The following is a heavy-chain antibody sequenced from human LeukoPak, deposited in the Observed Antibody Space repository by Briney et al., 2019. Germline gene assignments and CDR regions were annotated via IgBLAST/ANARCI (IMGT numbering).Heavy chain of an antibody. CDR3: AKDGSTGSLERLLP. Sequence: PGGSLRLSCAASGFTFSSYGMHWVRQAPGKGLEWVAFIRYDGSNKYYADSVKGRFTISRDNSKNTLYLQMNSLRAEDTAVYYCAKDGSTGSLERLLPWGQGTLVTVSS. J-gene: IGHJ5*02. CDR2: IRYDGSNK. D-gene: IGHD1-1*01. CDR1: GFTFSSYG. V-gene: IGHV3-30*02.